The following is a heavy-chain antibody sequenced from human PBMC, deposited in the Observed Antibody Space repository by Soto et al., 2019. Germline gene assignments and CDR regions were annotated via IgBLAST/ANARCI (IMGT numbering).Heavy chain of an antibody. V-gene: IGHV3-23*01. CDR2: IRCSGGST. CDR1: GITFSSYA. J-gene: IGHJ4*02. D-gene: IGHD3-22*01. CDR3: AKGYYYDSRGYYPALAS. Sequence: LRLSFAASGITFSSYAMSWVRQAPGKGLECVSAIRCSGGSTYYADSVNGRFTISRDNSKNKLYLRMNILRAEDTAVYYCAKGYYYDSRGYYPALASWGQGTLVNVSS.